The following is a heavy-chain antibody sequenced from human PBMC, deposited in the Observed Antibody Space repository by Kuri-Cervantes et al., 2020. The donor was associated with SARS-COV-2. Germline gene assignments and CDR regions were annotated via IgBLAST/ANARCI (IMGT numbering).Heavy chain of an antibody. CDR2: IYHSGST. J-gene: IGHJ2*01. V-gene: IGHV4-38-2*02. Sequence: GSLRLSCTVSGGSISSGYYWGWIRQPPGKGLEWIGSIYHSGSTYYNPSLKSRVTISVDTSKNQFSLKLSSVTAADTAVYYCARRTVGHFDLWGRGTLVTVSS. CDR1: GGSISSGYY. D-gene: IGHD3-16*01. CDR3: ARRTVGHFDL.